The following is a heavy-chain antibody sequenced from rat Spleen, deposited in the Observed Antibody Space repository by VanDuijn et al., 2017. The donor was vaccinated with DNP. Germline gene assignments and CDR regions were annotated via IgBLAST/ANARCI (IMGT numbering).Heavy chain of an antibody. CDR3: ARQNYGYSPWAY. V-gene: IGHV5-29*01. CDR2: ITYDGSDT. CDR1: GFTFSNYG. D-gene: IGHD1-9*01. Sequence: EVQLVESGGGLVQPGRSLKLSCAASGFTFSNYGMAWVRQAPKKGLEWVATITYDGSDTYYRDSVKGRFTISRDNAKSTLYLQMDSLRSEDTATYYCARQNYGYSPWAYWGQGTLVTVSS. J-gene: IGHJ3*01.